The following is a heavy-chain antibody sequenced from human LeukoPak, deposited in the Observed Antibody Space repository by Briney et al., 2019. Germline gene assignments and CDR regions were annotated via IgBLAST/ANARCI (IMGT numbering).Heavy chain of an antibody. Sequence: SETLSLTCTVSGGSISSYYWSWIRQPPGKGLEWIGYIYYSGSTNYNPSLKSRVPISVETSKNQFSLKLSSVSAADTAVYYCARETYYYDSSGYYSRAQLDYWGEGTRVIVPS. J-gene: IGHJ4*02. CDR2: IYYSGST. D-gene: IGHD3-22*01. CDR3: ARETYYYDSSGYYSRAQLDY. V-gene: IGHV4-59*01. CDR1: GGSISSYY.